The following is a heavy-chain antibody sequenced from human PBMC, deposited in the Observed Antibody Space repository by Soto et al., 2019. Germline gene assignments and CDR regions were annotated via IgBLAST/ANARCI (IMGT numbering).Heavy chain of an antibody. CDR1: GFTFSSYS. D-gene: IGHD5-18*01. J-gene: IGHJ3*02. Sequence: GGSLRLSCAASGFTFSSYSMNWVRQAPGKGLEWVSSISSSSSYIYYADSVKGRFTISRDNAKNSLYLQMNSLRAEDTAVYYCATSVDTAMDDAFDIWGQGTMVTVSS. CDR2: ISSSSSYI. V-gene: IGHV3-21*01. CDR3: ATSVDTAMDDAFDI.